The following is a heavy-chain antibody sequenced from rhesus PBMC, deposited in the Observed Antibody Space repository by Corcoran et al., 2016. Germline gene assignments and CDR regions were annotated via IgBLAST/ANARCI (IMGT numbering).Heavy chain of an antibody. CDR1: GGSISGHS. Sequence: QVQLQESGPGQVKPSETLSLTCSVSGGSISGHSCTWIRQPPGKGLEWIGYIGGSNEITYYNTYRNRRVTISTDTSKNQFSLKLTAVTAADTAGDYCARCPGYDPNFDYWGQGVLVTVSS. J-gene: IGHJ4*01. CDR2: IGGSNEIT. V-gene: IGHV4-165*02. D-gene: IGHD3-28*01. CDR3: ARCPGYDPNFDY.